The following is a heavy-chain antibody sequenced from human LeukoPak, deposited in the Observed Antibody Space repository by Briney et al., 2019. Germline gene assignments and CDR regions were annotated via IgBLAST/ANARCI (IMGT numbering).Heavy chain of an antibody. CDR3: ARVGGSSWYDYYYYGMDV. Sequence: PGGSLRLSCAASGFTFSSNFLSWVRQAPGKGLEWVSVIYSGGSTYYSDSVTGRFTISRDNSKNTLYLQMNSLRAEDTAVYYCARVGGSSWYDYYYYGMDVWGKGTTVTVSS. CDR2: IYSGGST. J-gene: IGHJ6*04. V-gene: IGHV3-53*01. D-gene: IGHD6-13*01. CDR1: GFTFSSNF.